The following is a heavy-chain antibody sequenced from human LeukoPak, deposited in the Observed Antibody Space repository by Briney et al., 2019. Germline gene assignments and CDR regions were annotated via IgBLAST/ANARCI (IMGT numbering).Heavy chain of an antibody. J-gene: IGHJ4*02. Sequence: PGGSLRLSCAASGFTVSSNYMSWVRQAPGKGLEWVSVIYSGGSTYYADSAKGRFTISRDNSKNTLYLQMNSLRAEDTAVYYCASGAVADHFDYWGQGTLVTVSS. CDR1: GFTVSSNY. CDR2: IYSGGST. V-gene: IGHV3-53*01. CDR3: ASGAVADHFDY. D-gene: IGHD6-19*01.